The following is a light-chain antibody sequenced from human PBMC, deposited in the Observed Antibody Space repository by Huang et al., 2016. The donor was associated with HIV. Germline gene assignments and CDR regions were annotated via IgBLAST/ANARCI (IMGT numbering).Light chain of an antibody. V-gene: IGKV4-1*01. CDR3: QQYYSSPQT. J-gene: IGKJ1*01. CDR2: WAS. Sequence: DIIMTQSPDSLAVSLGERATLNCRSSQSVYSSSTSKDYMAWFQQKPGQPPRLLLFWASTREAGVPDRFSGSGSGTHFTLTIAYLEAEDAAIYYCQQYYSSPQTFGQGTRVEVK. CDR1: QSVYSSSTSKDY.